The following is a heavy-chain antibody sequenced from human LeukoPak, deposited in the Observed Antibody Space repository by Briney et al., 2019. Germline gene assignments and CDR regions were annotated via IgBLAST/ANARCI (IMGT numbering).Heavy chain of an antibody. V-gene: IGHV3-74*01. CDR3: AREDTMIVVARDAFDI. D-gene: IGHD3-22*01. CDR1: GFTFCSYW. Sequence: GGSLRLSCAAPGFTFCSYWMHWVRQAPGKGLVWVSRINSDGSRTSYADSVKGRFTISRDNAKNTMYLQMNSLRAEDTAVYYCAREDTMIVVARDAFDIWGQGTMVTVSS. CDR2: INSDGSRT. J-gene: IGHJ3*02.